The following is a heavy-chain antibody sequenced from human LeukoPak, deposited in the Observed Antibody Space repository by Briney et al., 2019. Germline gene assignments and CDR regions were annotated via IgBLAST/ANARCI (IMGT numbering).Heavy chain of an antibody. Sequence: GGSLRLSCAASGFTFIIYAMSWVRQAPGKGLEWVSAISGSGGSTYYADSVKGRFTISRDNSKNTLYLQMNSLRAEDTAVYYCAKYTWELPYIDYWGQGTLVTVSS. CDR3: AKYTWELPYIDY. D-gene: IGHD1-26*01. J-gene: IGHJ4*02. CDR1: GFTFIIYA. V-gene: IGHV3-23*01. CDR2: ISGSGGST.